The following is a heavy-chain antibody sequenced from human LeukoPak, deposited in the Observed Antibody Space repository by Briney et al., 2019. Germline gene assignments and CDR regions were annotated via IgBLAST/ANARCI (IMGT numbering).Heavy chain of an antibody. V-gene: IGHV3-66*01. CDR2: IYSSGST. D-gene: IGHD7-27*01. Sequence: QPGGSLRLSCAASGFTVSSNYMSWVRQAPGRGLEWVSVIYSSGSTYYADSGKGRFTISRDNSKNTLYLQMNSLRAEDTAVYYCAIGNNWGLSNYFDFWGQGTLVTVSS. CDR1: GFTVSSNY. J-gene: IGHJ4*02. CDR3: AIGNNWGLSNYFDF.